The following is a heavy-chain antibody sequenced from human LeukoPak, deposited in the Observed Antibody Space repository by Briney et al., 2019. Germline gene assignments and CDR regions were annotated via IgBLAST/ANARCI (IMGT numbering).Heavy chain of an antibody. CDR3: VRRWLNYYYYGMDV. CDR1: GFTFSSYW. CDR2: INQDGNEK. V-gene: IGHV3-7*01. J-gene: IGHJ6*02. D-gene: IGHD5-24*01. Sequence: GESLRLSCAASGFTFSSYWMSWVRQAPGKGLEWVANINQDGNEKYYVDSVKGRFTISRDNAKNSLYLQMNSLRAEDTAVYYCVRRWLNYYYYGMDVWGQGTTVTVSS.